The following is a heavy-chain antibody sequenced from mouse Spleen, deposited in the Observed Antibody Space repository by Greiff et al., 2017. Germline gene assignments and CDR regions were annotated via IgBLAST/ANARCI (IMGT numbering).Heavy chain of an antibody. D-gene: IGHD3-2*02. V-gene: IGHV1-82*01. CDR2: IYPGDGDT. CDR3: ARERQLRLPVYFDY. J-gene: IGHJ2*01. Sequence: QVQLKQSGPELVKPGASVKISCKASGYAFSSSWMNWVKQRPGKGLEWIGRIYPGDGDTNYNGKFKGKATLTADKSSSTAYMQLSSLTSEDSAVYFCARERQLRLPVYFDYWGQGTTLTVSS. CDR1: GYAFSSSW.